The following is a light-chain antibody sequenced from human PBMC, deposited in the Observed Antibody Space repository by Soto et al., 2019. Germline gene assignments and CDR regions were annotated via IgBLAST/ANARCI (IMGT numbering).Light chain of an antibody. CDR2: EVN. CDR1: NSDIGGYIY. Sequence: QSALAQPPCASLSPGQSVNMSCTGTNSDIGGYIYVSWYRQYPGEAPTLLIYEVNKRSSGVPDRFSGSKSGNTASLTVSGLQADDEAHYYCSSYSGTNNFGVFGTGTKVTVL. V-gene: IGLV2-8*01. J-gene: IGLJ1*01. CDR3: SSYSGTNNFGV.